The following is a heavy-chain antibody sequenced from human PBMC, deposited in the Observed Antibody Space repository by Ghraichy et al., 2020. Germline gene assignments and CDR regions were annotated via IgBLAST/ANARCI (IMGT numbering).Heavy chain of an antibody. J-gene: IGHJ4*02. D-gene: IGHD1-14*01. CDR2: IRYDGTIS. V-gene: IGHV3-74*03. CDR1: GFTFSGYW. Sequence: GGSLRLSCSASGFTFSGYWMHWFRQAPGKGLVWVSRIRYDGTISTYADSVKGRFTISRDNAKNTLYLQMNSLRAEDTAIYYCAKTDHLDSWGQGTLVTVSS. CDR3: AKTDHLDS.